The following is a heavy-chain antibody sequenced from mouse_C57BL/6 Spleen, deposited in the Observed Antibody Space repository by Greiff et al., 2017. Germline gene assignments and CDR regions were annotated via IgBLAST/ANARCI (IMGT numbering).Heavy chain of an antibody. CDR2: IYPGDGDT. V-gene: IGHV1-82*01. J-gene: IGHJ4*01. D-gene: IGHD1-1*02. Sequence: VKLQQSGPELVKPGASVKISCKASGYAFSSSWMNWVKQRPGKGLEWIGRIYPGDGDTNYNVKFKGKATLTADKSSSTAYMPLSSLTSEDSAVYFCARLVSRDAMDYWGQGTSVTVSS. CDR1: GYAFSSSW. CDR3: ARLVSRDAMDY.